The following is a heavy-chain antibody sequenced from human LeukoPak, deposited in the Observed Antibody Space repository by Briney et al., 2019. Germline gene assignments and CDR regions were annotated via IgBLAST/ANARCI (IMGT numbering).Heavy chain of an antibody. V-gene: IGHV3-7*03. CDR2: IKQDGSEK. CDR3: ARVQITWSWAFDI. CDR1: GFTFSRYW. J-gene: IGHJ3*02. D-gene: IGHD3-16*01. Sequence: HLGGSLRLSCAASGFTFSRYWMSWVRQAPGKGLEWVANIKQDGSEKYYVDSVKGRFTISRDNAKNSLYLQMNSLRAEDTAVYYCARVQITWSWAFDIWGQGTMVTVSS.